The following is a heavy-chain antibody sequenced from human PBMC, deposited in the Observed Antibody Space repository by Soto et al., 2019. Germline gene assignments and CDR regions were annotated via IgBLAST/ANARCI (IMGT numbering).Heavy chain of an antibody. CDR1: GYTFTGYY. V-gene: IGHV1-2*04. J-gene: IGHJ6*02. CDR2: INPNSGGT. D-gene: IGHD4-17*01. CDR3: ARGSEMTTKYYYYGMDV. Sequence: ASVKVSCKASGYTFTGYYMHWVRQAPGQGLEWMGWINPNSGGTNYAQKFQGWVTMTRDTSISTAYMELSRLRSDDTAVYYCARGSEMTTKYYYYGMDVWGQGXTVTVYS.